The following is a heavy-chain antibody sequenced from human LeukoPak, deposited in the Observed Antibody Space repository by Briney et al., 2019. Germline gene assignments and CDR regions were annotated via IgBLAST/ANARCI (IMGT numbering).Heavy chain of an antibody. CDR2: IYSGGKT. D-gene: IGHD2-21*02. V-gene: IGHV3-53*01. Sequence: GGSLRLSCAASGFTFSSYSMNWVRQAPGKGLEWVSVIYSGGKTYYADSVKGRFTISRDNSKNTLYLQMNSLRAEDTAVYYCARVYELLFDYWGQGTMVTVSS. CDR3: ARVYELLFDY. CDR1: GFTFSSYS. J-gene: IGHJ4*02.